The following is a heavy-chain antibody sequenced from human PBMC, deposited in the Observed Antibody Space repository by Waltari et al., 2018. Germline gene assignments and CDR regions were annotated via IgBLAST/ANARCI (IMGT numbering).Heavy chain of an antibody. CDR3: ARVWGGSYYGYYFDY. D-gene: IGHD1-26*01. J-gene: IGHJ4*02. CDR2: IKQDGSEK. Sequence: EVQLVESGGGLVQPGGSLRLSCAASGFTFSSYWMSWVRQAPGKGLEWVANIKQDGSEKYYVDSVKGRFTISRDNAKNSLYLQMNSLRAEDTAVYYCARVWGGSYYGYYFDYWGQGTLVTVSS. CDR1: GFTFSSYW. V-gene: IGHV3-7*01.